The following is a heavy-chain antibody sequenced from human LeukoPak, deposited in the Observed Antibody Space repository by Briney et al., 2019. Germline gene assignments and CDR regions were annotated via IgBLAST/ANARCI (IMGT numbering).Heavy chain of an antibody. V-gene: IGHV3-23*01. D-gene: IGHD6-6*01. CDR1: GFTVSSNY. CDR3: AKGGIAARIVDGFDV. Sequence: GGSLRLSCAASGFTVSSNYMSWVRQAPGKGLEWVSVVSGSGGGTYYADSVKGRFTISRDNSKNTLYLQMNSLRPEDTAVYYCAKGGIAARIVDGFDVWGQGTMVTVSS. CDR2: VSGSGGGT. J-gene: IGHJ3*01.